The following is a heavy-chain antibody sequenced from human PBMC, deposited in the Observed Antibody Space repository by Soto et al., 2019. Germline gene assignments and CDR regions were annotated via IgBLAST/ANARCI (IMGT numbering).Heavy chain of an antibody. D-gene: IGHD2-15*01. J-gene: IGHJ3*02. CDR2: ISYDGSNK. CDR3: ARDRAKFKNHYCGGNDDAFDI. V-gene: IGHV3-30-3*01. CDR1: GFTFSSYA. Sequence: GGSLRLSCAASGFTFSSYAMHWVRQAPGKGLEWVAVISYDGSNKYYADSVKGRFTISRDNSKNTLYLQMNSLRAEDTAVYYCARDRAKFKNHYCGGNDDAFDIWGQGTMVTVSS.